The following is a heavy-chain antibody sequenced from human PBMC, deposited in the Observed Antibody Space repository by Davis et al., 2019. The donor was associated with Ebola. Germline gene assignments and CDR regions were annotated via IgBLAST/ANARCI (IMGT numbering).Heavy chain of an antibody. D-gene: IGHD6-13*01. CDR1: GFTFRSND. V-gene: IGHV3-13*01. Sequence: PGGSLRLSCAASGFTFRSNDMHWVRQATGKGLEWVSAIGSAGDTYYPVSVKGRFTISRENAKNSLYLQMNSLRAEDTAVYYCARAGFGSTWFDCWGQGILVTVSS. CDR2: IGSAGDT. J-gene: IGHJ5*01. CDR3: ARAGFGSTWFDC.